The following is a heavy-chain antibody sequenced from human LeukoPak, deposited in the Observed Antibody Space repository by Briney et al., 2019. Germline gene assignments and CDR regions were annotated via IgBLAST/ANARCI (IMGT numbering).Heavy chain of an antibody. Sequence: GGSLRLSCVDSGFTLSASEVRWVRQAPGKGLEWIAFINTSGRKGGTIYYAYFVNGRFILSRDNANNSLYLQINSPRADDTALYYCATMRWTSRPEDYWGQGTLVTVSS. V-gene: IGHV3-48*03. CDR3: ATMRWTSRPEDY. CDR1: GFTLSASE. D-gene: IGHD6-6*01. CDR2: INTSGRKGGTI. J-gene: IGHJ4*02.